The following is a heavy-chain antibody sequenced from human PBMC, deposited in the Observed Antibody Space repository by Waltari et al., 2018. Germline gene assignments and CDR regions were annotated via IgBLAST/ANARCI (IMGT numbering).Heavy chain of an antibody. Sequence: QVQLQESGPGLVKPSETLSLTCAVSGYSISSGYYWGWIRQPPGKGLEWIGRIYHSGSTYYNPSLKSRVTISVDTSKNQFSLKLSSVTAADTAVYYCARYFGGGRTGELSLYPDYWGQGTLVTVSS. V-gene: IGHV4-38-2*01. CDR3: ARYFGGGRTGELSLYPDY. J-gene: IGHJ4*02. CDR2: IYHSGST. CDR1: GYSISSGYY. D-gene: IGHD3-16*02.